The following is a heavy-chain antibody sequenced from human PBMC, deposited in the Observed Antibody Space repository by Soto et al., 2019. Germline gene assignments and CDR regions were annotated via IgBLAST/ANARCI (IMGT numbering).Heavy chain of an antibody. CDR3: ARRLGGSSQN. J-gene: IGHJ4*02. Sequence: TPVKVSCKASGYTFTSYSIHSVRQAPGQRLEWMGWINAGNGNTKYSQNFQGRVTITRDTSASTAYMELSSLRSEDTAMYYCARRLGGSSQNWGQGTLVTVSS. V-gene: IGHV1-3*01. D-gene: IGHD1-26*01. CDR2: INAGNGNT. CDR1: GYTFTSYS.